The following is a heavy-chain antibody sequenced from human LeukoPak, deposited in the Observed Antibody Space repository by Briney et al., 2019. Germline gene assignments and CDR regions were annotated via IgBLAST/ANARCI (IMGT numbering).Heavy chain of an antibody. V-gene: IGHV1-8*01. J-gene: IGHJ3*02. D-gene: IGHD6-13*01. Sequence: ASVKVSCKASGYTFTNHNINWVRQATGQGLEWMGWMNPNSGNTGYAQKFQGRVTVTRNTSISTAYMELSSLRSEDTAVYYCARGGSSWGAFDIWGQGTMVTVSS. CDR1: GYTFTNHN. CDR2: MNPNSGNT. CDR3: ARGGSSWGAFDI.